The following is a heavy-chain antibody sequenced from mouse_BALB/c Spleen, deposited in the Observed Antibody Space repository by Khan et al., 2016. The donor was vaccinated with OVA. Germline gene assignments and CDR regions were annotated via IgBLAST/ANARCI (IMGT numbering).Heavy chain of an antibody. CDR3: ARGNWQAYYFDY. CDR2: INPYNGGT. D-gene: IGHD3-2*02. J-gene: IGHJ2*01. V-gene: IGHV1S136*01. Sequence: VQLKQSGPELVKPGASVKMSCKASGYTFTNYVLHWVKQKPGQGLEWIGYINPYNGGTTYNEKFKGKATLTSDKSSITAYMALSSLTSEDSAVYYCARGNWQAYYFDYWGQGTTLTLSS. CDR1: GYTFTNYV.